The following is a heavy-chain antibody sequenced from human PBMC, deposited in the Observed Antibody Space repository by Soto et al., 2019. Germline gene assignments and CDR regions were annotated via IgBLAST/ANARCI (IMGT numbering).Heavy chain of an antibody. Sequence: QVQLVQSGAEVKKPGASVKVSCKVSGYSLTELSMHWVRQAPGEGLEWMGGFDPEEGETIYAQNFKGRVTMTEDTSTNTAHMELSSVASQDTAVYYCATDLGTAYGGGRPWGQGTLVTVSS. CDR2: FDPEEGET. V-gene: IGHV1-24*01. D-gene: IGHD1-1*01. CDR3: ATDLGTAYGGGRP. CDR1: GYSLTELS. J-gene: IGHJ5*02.